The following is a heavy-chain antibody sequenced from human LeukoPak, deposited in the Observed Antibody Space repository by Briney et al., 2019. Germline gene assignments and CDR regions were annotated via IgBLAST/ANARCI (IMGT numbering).Heavy chain of an antibody. CDR1: GFTFSNYA. J-gene: IGHJ4*02. CDR3: AKTSQYSSGWFDY. D-gene: IGHD6-19*01. V-gene: IGHV3-23*01. CDR2: ISGSGGST. Sequence: GGSLRLSCAASGFTFSNYAMSWVRQASGKGLEWVSTISGSGGSTYYVDSVKGRFTISRDNSRNTLDIEMNSLRPEDTAVYYCAKTSQYSSGWFDYWGQGTLVTVSS.